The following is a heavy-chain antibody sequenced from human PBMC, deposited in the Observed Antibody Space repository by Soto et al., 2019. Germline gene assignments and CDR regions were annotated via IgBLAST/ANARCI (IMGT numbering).Heavy chain of an antibody. Sequence: PGESLKISCKGSVYSFTSYCISWLRQMPVKGLEWMGRIDPSDSYTNYSPSFQGHVTISADKSISTAYLQWSSLKASDTAMDYCARIEDRYGMEFWGQGTTVTVSS. J-gene: IGHJ6*02. V-gene: IGHV5-10-1*01. CDR2: IDPSDSYT. CDR1: VYSFTSYC. CDR3: ARIEDRYGMEF.